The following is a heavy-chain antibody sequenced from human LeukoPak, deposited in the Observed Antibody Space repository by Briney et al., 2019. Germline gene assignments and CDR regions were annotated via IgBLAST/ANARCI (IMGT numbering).Heavy chain of an antibody. D-gene: IGHD1-26*01. CDR3: ARVGGSYDSGYFDY. CDR2: INPSGGST. CDR1: GYTFTSYY. J-gene: IGHJ4*02. Sequence: ASVTVSCTASGYTFTSYYMHWVRQAPGQGLEWMGIINPSGGSTSYAQKFQGRVTMTRDTSTSTVYMELSSLRSEDTAMYYCARVGGSYDSGYFDYWGQGTLVTVSS. V-gene: IGHV1-46*01.